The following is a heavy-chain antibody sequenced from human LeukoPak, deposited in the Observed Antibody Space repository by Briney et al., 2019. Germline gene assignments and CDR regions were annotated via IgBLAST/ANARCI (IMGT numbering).Heavy chain of an antibody. CDR3: AISLLWSGYY. J-gene: IGHJ4*02. CDR1: GGSFSGCY. CDR2: INHSGST. Sequence: SETLSLTCAVYGGSFSGCYWSWIRQPPGKGLEWIGEINHSGSTNYNPSLKSRVTISVDTSKNQFSLKLSSVTAADTAVYYCAISLLWSGYYWGQGTLVTVSS. V-gene: IGHV4-34*01. D-gene: IGHD3-3*01.